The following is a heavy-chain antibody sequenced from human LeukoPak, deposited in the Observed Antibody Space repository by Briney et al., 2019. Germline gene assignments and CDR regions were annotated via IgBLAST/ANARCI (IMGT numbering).Heavy chain of an antibody. V-gene: IGHV1-2*06. D-gene: IGHD3-22*01. J-gene: IGHJ4*02. CDR2: INPNSGGT. CDR1: GYTFTSYY. Sequence: ASVKVSCKASGYTFTSYYIHWVRQAPGQGLEWMGRINPNSGGTNYAQKFQGRVTMTRDTSISTAYMELSRLRSDDTAVYYCARVDSSGYPTLYYFDYWGQGTLVTVSS. CDR3: ARVDSSGYPTLYYFDY.